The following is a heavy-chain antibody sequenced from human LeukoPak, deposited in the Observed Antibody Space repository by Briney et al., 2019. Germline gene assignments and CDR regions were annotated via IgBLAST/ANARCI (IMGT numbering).Heavy chain of an antibody. Sequence: SVKVSCKASGGTFSSYAISWVRQAPGQGLEWMGGIIPIFGTANYAQKFQGRVTITTDESTSTAYLEMSSLRSEDTAVYYCARDYCTNGVCYWFDPWGQGTLVTVSS. CDR2: IIPIFGTA. CDR3: ARDYCTNGVCYWFDP. D-gene: IGHD2-8*01. V-gene: IGHV1-69*05. CDR1: GGTFSSYA. J-gene: IGHJ5*02.